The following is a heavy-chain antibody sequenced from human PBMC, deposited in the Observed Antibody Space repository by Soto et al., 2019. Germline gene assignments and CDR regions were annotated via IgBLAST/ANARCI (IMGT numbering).Heavy chain of an antibody. CDR3: AHKGGRGAGMDV. D-gene: IGHD2-15*01. Sequence: QITLKESGPTLVKPTQTLTLTCTFSGFSVSTSGVGVAWIRQPPGKALEWLALIYWDGDERYSPFLQSRVTITKDTSKNQVVLTMTNMDPVDTATYYGAHKGGRGAGMDVWGQGTTVTVSS. CDR2: IYWDGDE. J-gene: IGHJ6*02. CDR1: GFSVSTSGVG. V-gene: IGHV2-5*02.